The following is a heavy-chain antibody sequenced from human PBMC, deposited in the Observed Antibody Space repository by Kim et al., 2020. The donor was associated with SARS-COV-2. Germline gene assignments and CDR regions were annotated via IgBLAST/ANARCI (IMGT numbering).Heavy chain of an antibody. D-gene: IGHD4-17*01. J-gene: IGHJ4*02. V-gene: IGHV3-23*01. Sequence: YYADTVKGRFTIYRDNSKNTLYLQMNSLRAEDTAVYYCAKDTVTKKGFNYWGQGTLVTVSS. CDR3: AKDTVTKKGFNY.